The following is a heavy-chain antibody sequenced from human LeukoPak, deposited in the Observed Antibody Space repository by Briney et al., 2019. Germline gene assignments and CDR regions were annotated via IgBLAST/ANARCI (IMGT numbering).Heavy chain of an antibody. D-gene: IGHD5-12*01. CDR3: ARGVHRYSGYDFAD. J-gene: IGHJ4*02. V-gene: IGHV1-2*04. CDR1: GYTFTCYY. CDR2: INPNSGGT. Sequence: ASVKVSCKASGYTFTCYYMHWGRQAPGQGLEWRGWINPNSGGTNYAQKFQGWVTMTRDTSISTAYMELSRLRSDDTAVYYCARGVHRYSGYDFADWGQGTLVTVSS.